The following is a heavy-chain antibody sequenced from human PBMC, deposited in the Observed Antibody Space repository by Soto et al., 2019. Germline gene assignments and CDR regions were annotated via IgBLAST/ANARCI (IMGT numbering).Heavy chain of an antibody. Sequence: EVQLLESGGGLVQPGGSLRLSCAASGFTFSSYAMSWVRQAPGKGLEWVSAISGSGGSTYYADSVKGRFTISRDNSKNTLYLQMYSLRAEDTAVYYCAKDYSNWNYVYYMDVWGTGTTVTVSS. V-gene: IGHV3-23*01. CDR2: ISGSGGST. CDR3: AKDYSNWNYVYYMDV. J-gene: IGHJ6*03. CDR1: GFTFSSYA. D-gene: IGHD1-20*01.